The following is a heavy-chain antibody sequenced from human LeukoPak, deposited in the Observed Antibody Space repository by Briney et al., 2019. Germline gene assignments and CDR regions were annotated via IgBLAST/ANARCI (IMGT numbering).Heavy chain of an antibody. D-gene: IGHD4-17*01. CDR2: IKNETDGGTT. V-gene: IGHV3-15*07. Sequence: PGGSLRLSCAASGFTFSNAWMNWVRQAPGKGLEWVGRIKNETDGGTTDYAAPVKGRFTISRDDSKNTLYLQMNSLKTEDTAVYYCAKDKGGDYVVFDYWGQGTLVTVSS. CDR3: AKDKGGDYVVFDY. J-gene: IGHJ4*02. CDR1: GFTFSNAW.